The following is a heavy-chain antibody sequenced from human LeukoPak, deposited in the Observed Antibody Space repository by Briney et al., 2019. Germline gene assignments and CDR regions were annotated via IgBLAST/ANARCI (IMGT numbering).Heavy chain of an antibody. CDR2: ISQSGDAK. CDR3: TTHELVVVPAGSHYVDY. Sequence: GGSLRLSCAATGFMFDTYAMNWVRQAPGKGLEWVSYISQSGDAKYYADSVKGRFTISRDNARNSLYLQMNSLRAEDTAIYYCTTHELVVVPAGSHYVDYWGQGILIIVSA. V-gene: IGHV3-48*03. J-gene: IGHJ4*02. CDR1: GFMFDTYA. D-gene: IGHD2-15*01.